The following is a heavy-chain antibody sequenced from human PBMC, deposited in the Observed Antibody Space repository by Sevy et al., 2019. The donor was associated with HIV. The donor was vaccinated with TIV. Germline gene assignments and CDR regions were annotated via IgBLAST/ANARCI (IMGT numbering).Heavy chain of an antibody. CDR2: INHRGST. CDR3: ARGGKTGTTGSLRYYYYYMDV. D-gene: IGHD1-7*01. V-gene: IGHV4-34*01. Sequence: SETLSLTCAVYGGSFSGSYWSWIRQPPGKGLEWIGEINHRGSTNYNPSLKRRVTISVDKSKNQFSLKLSSVTAADTAVYYCARGGKTGTTGSLRYYYYYMDVLGKGTTVTVSS. CDR1: GGSFSGSY. J-gene: IGHJ6*03.